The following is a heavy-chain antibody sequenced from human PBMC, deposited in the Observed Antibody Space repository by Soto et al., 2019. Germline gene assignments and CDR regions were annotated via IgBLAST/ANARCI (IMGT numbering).Heavy chain of an antibody. J-gene: IGHJ6*02. D-gene: IGHD2-2*01. CDR2: ISYDGSNK. Sequence: GGSLRLSCAASGFTFSSYGMHWVRQAPGKGLEWVAVISYDGSNKYYADSVKGRFTISRDNSKNTLYLQMNSLRAEDTAVYYCAKISYQLLYYYYGMDVWGQGTTVTVYS. CDR1: GFTFSSYG. CDR3: AKISYQLLYYYYGMDV. V-gene: IGHV3-30*18.